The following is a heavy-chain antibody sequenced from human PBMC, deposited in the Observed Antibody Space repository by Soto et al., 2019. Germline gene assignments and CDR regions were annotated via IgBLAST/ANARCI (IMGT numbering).Heavy chain of an antibody. Sequence: QVQLLQSGAEVKEPGASVKISCQTFGYTFTSHYVHWVRQAPGQGLEWMAVTNPTGSNKLYAQNFRGRLTLTTDTSTGTMYMELKSLRSDDTAVYYCARDFXXXXDXXSYWWFDPWGQGTLVTVSS. J-gene: IGHJ5*02. CDR1: GYTFTSHY. D-gene: IGHD2-8*02. CDR2: TNPTGSNK. V-gene: IGHV1-46*01. CDR3: ARDFXXXXDXXSYWWFDP.